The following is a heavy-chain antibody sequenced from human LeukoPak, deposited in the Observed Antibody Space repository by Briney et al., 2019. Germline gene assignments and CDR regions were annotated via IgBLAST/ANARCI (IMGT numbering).Heavy chain of an antibody. Sequence: PSETLSLTCAVYGGSFSGYYWSWIRQPPGKGLEWIGEINHSGSTNYNPSLKSRLTISVDTSKNQFSLKLSSVTAADTAVYYCARAPFYGSNSRGAFDIWGQGTMVAVSS. CDR1: GGSFSGYY. J-gene: IGHJ3*02. V-gene: IGHV4-34*01. D-gene: IGHD4-23*01. CDR2: INHSGST. CDR3: ARAPFYGSNSRGAFDI.